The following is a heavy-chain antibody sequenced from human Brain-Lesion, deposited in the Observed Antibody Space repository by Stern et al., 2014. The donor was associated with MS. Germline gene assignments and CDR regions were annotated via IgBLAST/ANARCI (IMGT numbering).Heavy chain of an antibody. J-gene: IGHJ6*02. CDR2: INPNPGGT. D-gene: IGHD3-3*01. CDR3: ARDQRGITIFGVVTDYYYLGMDV. Sequence: QVQLVQSGAEVKKPGASVKVPCKTSGYIFTGYYIHWVRQAPGQGLEWMAWINPNPGGTKYAQKVQGIVTMSRERSIRTAYVELSSLTSDDTAVYYCARDQRGITIFGVVTDYYYLGMDVWGQGTTVTVSS. CDR1: GYIFTGYY. V-gene: IGHV1-2*02.